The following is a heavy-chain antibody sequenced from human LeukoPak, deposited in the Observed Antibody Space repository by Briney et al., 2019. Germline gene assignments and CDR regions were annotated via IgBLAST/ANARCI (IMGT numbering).Heavy chain of an antibody. J-gene: IGHJ6*04. CDR1: GFTFSSYW. CDR2: ISSSGSTI. Sequence: GGSLRLSCAASGFTFSSYWMNWARQAPGKGLEWVSYISSSGSTIYYADSVEGRFTISRDNAKNSLYLQMNSLRAEDTAVYYCAELGITMIGGVWGKGTTVTISS. V-gene: IGHV3-48*03. CDR3: AELGITMIGGV. D-gene: IGHD3-10*02.